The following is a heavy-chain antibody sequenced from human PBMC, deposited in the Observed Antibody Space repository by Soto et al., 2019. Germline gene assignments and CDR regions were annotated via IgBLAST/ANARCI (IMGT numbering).Heavy chain of an antibody. Sequence: GGSLRLSCAASGFTFSSYGMHWVRQAPGKGLEWVAVISYDGSNKYYADSVKGRFTISRDNSKNTLYLQMNSLRAEDTAVYYCAKDQATYYAFWSGYYEHYGMEVWGQGTTVTSP. V-gene: IGHV3-30*18. CDR2: ISYDGSNK. CDR3: AKDQATYYAFWSGYYEHYGMEV. D-gene: IGHD3-3*01. J-gene: IGHJ6*02. CDR1: GFTFSSYG.